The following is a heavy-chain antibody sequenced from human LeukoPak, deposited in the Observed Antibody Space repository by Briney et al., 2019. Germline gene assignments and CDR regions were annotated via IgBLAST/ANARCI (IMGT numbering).Heavy chain of an antibody. Sequence: EGSLRLSCAASGFTFSSYTFYWFRQAPGKGLEWVASVSVEGTGRYFPGSVEGRFAISRDESKKSVFLQMSNLRPEDTGVYFCAIVTKVDFDYWGQGTLVTVSS. D-gene: IGHD4-11*01. CDR2: VSVEGTGR. CDR3: AIVTKVDFDY. CDR1: GFTFSSYT. J-gene: IGHJ4*02. V-gene: IGHV3-30*09.